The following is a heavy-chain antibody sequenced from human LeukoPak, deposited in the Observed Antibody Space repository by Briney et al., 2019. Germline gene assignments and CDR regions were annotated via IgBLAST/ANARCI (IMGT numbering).Heavy chain of an antibody. CDR2: IWFDGSNK. J-gene: IGHJ4*02. Sequence: GGSLRLSCAAPGFTFISYGMHWVRPALGEGVEWVAVIWFDGSNKYYADSVKGRFTISRDNSKNTLYLQMSSLRAEDTAVYYCARSGSLPQDFDYWGQGTLVTVSS. V-gene: IGHV3-33*01. D-gene: IGHD1-26*01. CDR3: ARSGSLPQDFDY. CDR1: GFTFISYG.